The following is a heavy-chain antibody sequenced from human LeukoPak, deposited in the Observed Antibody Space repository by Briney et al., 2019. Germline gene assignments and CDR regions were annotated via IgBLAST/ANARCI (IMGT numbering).Heavy chain of an antibody. CDR2: INTSGSST. Sequence: PGGSLRLSCAASGFTFSDYWMHWVRQVPGKGLVWVSRINTSGSSTTYAESVKGRFTISRDNAKNTLYLQMDSLRAEDTGVYYCARSKHADDFWGEGTLVTVSS. CDR1: GFTFSDYW. CDR3: ARSKHADDF. V-gene: IGHV3-74*03. J-gene: IGHJ4*02.